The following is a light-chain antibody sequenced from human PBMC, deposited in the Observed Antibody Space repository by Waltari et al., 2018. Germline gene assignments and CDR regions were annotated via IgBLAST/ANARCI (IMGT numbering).Light chain of an antibody. J-gene: IGKJ1*01. CDR2: WAS. Sequence: DIVMTQSPDSLAVSLGERATINCKSSQSVLYSSNNKNYLAWYQQKAGQPPKLFIYWASTRESGVPDLFSGSGSGTDFTLTISSLQAEDVAVYHCQQYYSISPTFGQGTKVEIK. CDR3: QQYYSISPT. CDR1: QSVLYSSNNKNY. V-gene: IGKV4-1*01.